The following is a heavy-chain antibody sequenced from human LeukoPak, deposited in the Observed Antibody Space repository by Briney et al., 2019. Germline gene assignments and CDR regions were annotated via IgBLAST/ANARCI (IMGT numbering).Heavy chain of an antibody. D-gene: IGHD3-3*01. CDR2: ISYDGSNK. Sequence: GGSLRLSCAASGFTFSTYGMHWVRQAPGKGLEWVAVISYDGSNKYYADSVKGRFTISRDSSKNTLYLQMNSLRPEDTAVYYCARDGTYSDFWSGYYAPYYFDYWGQGTLVTVSS. CDR3: ARDGTYSDFWSGYYAPYYFDY. V-gene: IGHV3-30*19. J-gene: IGHJ4*02. CDR1: GFTFSTYG.